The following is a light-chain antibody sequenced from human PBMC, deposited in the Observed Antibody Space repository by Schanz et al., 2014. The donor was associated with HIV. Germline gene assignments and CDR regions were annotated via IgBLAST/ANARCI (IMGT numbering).Light chain of an antibody. J-gene: IGLJ3*02. V-gene: IGLV2-14*02. CDR2: EVS. Sequence: QSVLTQPASVSGSPGQSITISCTTTSSDVGSYNLVSWYQQHPGKAPKLLIYEVSKRPSGVPDRFSGSKSGNTASLTVSGLQAEDEADYYCAAWDDSLEGWVFGGGTKLTVL. CDR3: AAWDDSLEGWV. CDR1: SSDVGSYNL.